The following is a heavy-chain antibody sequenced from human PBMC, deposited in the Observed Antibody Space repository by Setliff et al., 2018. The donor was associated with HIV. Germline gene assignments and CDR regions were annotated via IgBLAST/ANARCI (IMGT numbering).Heavy chain of an antibody. D-gene: IGHD2-8*01. CDR2: ITNDGTTT. CDR3: ARLNGATHDGFDI. V-gene: IGHV3-74*01. Sequence: LRLSCAASGFAFDNYWMDWVRQAPGKGLVWVSRITNDGTTTTYADSVKGRFTIARDNAKDSLYLQMNNLRSEDTGVYFCARLNGATHDGFDIWGQGTKVTVSS. CDR1: GFAFDNYW. J-gene: IGHJ3*02.